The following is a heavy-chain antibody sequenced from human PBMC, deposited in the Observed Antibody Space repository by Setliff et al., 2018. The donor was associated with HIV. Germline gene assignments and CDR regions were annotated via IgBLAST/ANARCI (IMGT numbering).Heavy chain of an antibody. Sequence: SETLSLTCTVSGGSISSGGYYWSWIRQHPGKGLEWIGYIYYSGSTYYNPSLKGRVTISVDTSKSQFSLKLSSVTAADTAVYYCARDRSRHYGAGGRLDVWGKGTTVTVSS. D-gene: IGHD4-17*01. J-gene: IGHJ6*04. CDR1: GGSISSGGYY. CDR2: IYYSGST. V-gene: IGHV4-31*03. CDR3: ARDRSRHYGAGGRLDV.